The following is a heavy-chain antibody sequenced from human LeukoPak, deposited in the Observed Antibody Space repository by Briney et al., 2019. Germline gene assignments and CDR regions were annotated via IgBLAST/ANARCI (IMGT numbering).Heavy chain of an antibody. D-gene: IGHD1-7*01. CDR1: GDSISSSSYY. CDR3: ARGPDNWNYVSHFDY. V-gene: IGHV4-39*07. Sequence: PSETLSLTCTVSGDSISSSSYYWGWIRQPPGKGLEWIGSIYYSGNTYYNPSLKSRLTISVDTSKNQFSLKLSSVTAADTAVYYCARGPDNWNYVSHFDYWGQGTLVIVSS. CDR2: IYYSGNT. J-gene: IGHJ4*02.